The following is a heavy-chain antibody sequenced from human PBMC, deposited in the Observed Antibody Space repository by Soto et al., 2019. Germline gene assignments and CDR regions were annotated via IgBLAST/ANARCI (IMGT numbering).Heavy chain of an antibody. CDR3: ARRTRFDYSSGAFDI. V-gene: IGHV3-23*01. D-gene: IGHD1-1*01. CDR1: GFTFSSYA. J-gene: IGHJ3*02. CDR2: ISGSGGST. Sequence: EVQLLESGGGLVQPGGSLRLSCAASGFTFSSYAMSWVRQAPGKGLEWVSAISGSGGSTYYADSVKGRFTISRDNSKNTLYLQMNHLRAEDTAVYYCARRTRFDYSSGAFDILGQGTMVTVSS.